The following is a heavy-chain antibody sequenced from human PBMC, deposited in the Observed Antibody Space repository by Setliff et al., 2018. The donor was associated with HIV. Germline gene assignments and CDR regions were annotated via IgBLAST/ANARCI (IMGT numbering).Heavy chain of an antibody. V-gene: IGHV4-34*01. CDR1: GGSFSGYY. Sequence: PSETLSLTCAVYGGSFSGYYWSWIRQPPGKGLEWIGGINHSGSTNYNPSLKSRVTISVDTSKNQFSLKLSYVTAADTAVYYCARQDYYYDSSGYYRWWEPFSWYFDLWGRGTLVTVSS. D-gene: IGHD3-22*01. CDR2: INHSGST. CDR3: ARQDYYYDSSGYYRWWEPFSWYFDL. J-gene: IGHJ2*01.